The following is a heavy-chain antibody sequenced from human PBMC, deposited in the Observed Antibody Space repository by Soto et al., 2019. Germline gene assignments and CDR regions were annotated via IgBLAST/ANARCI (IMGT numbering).Heavy chain of an antibody. CDR3: AKDRKSSSEYYYGMDV. D-gene: IGHD6-6*01. CDR1: GFTFDDYA. V-gene: IGHV3-9*01. Sequence: EVQLVESGGGLVQPGRSLRLSCAASGFTFDDYAMHWVRQAPGKGLEWVSGISWNSGSIGYADSVKGRFTISRDNAKNSLYLQMNSLRAEDTALYYCAKDRKSSSEYYYGMDVWGQGTTVTVSS. CDR2: ISWNSGSI. J-gene: IGHJ6*02.